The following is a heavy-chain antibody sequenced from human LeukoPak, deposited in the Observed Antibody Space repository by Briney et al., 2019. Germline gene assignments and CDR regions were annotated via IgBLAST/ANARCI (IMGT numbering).Heavy chain of an antibody. CDR1: GFTFSTFA. D-gene: IGHD6-19*01. CDR2: IFPSGGEI. V-gene: IGHV3-23*01. Sequence: PWGSLRLSCAASGFTFSTFAMIWVRQPPGKGLEWVSSIFPSGGEIHYADSVRGRFTISRDNSKSTLSLQMNSLRAEDTAVYYCAREGDGSSGWFTLYYYYYYMDVWGKGTTVTVSS. J-gene: IGHJ6*03. CDR3: AREGDGSSGWFTLYYYYYYMDV.